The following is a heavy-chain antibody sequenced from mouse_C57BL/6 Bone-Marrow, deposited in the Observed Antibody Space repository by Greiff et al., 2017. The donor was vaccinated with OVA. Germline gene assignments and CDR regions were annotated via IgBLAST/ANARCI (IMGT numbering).Heavy chain of an antibody. Sequence: EVKLVESGGDLVKPGGSLKLSCAASGFTFSSYGMSWVRQTPDKRLEWVATISSGGSYTYYPDSVKGRFTISRDNAKNTLYLQMSSLKSEDTAMYYCASLITTVVATRYFDVWGTGTTVTVSS. D-gene: IGHD1-1*01. V-gene: IGHV5-6*01. J-gene: IGHJ1*03. CDR3: ASLITTVVATRYFDV. CDR2: ISSGGSYT. CDR1: GFTFSSYG.